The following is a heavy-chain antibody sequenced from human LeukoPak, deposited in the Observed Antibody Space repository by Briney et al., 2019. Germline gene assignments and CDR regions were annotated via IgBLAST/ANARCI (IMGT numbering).Heavy chain of an antibody. J-gene: IGHJ4*02. CDR1: GFTFSNYE. CDR3: ARDPNDY. Sequence: PGGSLRLSCAASGFTFSNYEMNWVRQAPGKGLEWVSYISSSGSDTDYADSVKGRFTISRDNAKKSLYLQMTSLRAEDTAVYYCARDPNDYWGQGTLVTVSS. CDR2: ISSSGSDT. V-gene: IGHV3-48*03.